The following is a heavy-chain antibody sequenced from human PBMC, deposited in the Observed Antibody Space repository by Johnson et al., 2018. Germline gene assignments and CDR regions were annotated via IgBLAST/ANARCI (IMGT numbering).Heavy chain of an antibody. CDR3: AKDRLRGYYDYMDV. CDR2: ISWNSGSI. Sequence: VQLVESGGGLVQPGRSLRLSCAASGFTFDDYAMHWVRQAPGKGLEWVSGISWNSGSIGYADSVKGRFTLSRDNAKHSLYLQMNSRRAEDTALYYCAKDRLRGYYDYMDVWGKGTTVTVSS. CDR1: GFTFDDYA. J-gene: IGHJ6*03. V-gene: IGHV3-9*01.